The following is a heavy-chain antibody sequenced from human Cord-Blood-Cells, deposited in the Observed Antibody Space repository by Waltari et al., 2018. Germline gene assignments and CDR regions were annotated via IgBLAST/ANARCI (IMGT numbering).Heavy chain of an antibody. D-gene: IGHD1-26*01. CDR2: INHSGGT. CDR3: ARGAPGVGAPFDY. V-gene: IGHV4-34*01. Sequence: QVQLQQWGAGLLKPSETLSLTCAVYGGSFSGYYWGWIRQPPGKGLEWSGEINHSGGTNYNPSLKSRVTISVDTSKNQFSLKLSSVTAADTAVYYCARGAPGVGAPFDYWGQGTLVTVSS. CDR1: GGSFSGYY. J-gene: IGHJ4*02.